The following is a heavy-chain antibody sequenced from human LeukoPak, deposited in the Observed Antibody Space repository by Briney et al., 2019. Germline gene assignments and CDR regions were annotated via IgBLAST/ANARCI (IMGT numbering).Heavy chain of an antibody. Sequence: SETLSLTCTVSGGSISSYYWSWIRQPPKKGLEWIGYIYHSGSTNYTPSLKSRVTISVDTSKNQFSLRLSSVTAADTAVYYCARHLGDNSDYSVDVWGQGTTVTVSS. V-gene: IGHV4-59*01. CDR2: IYHSGST. D-gene: IGHD3-22*01. J-gene: IGHJ6*02. CDR3: ARHLGDNSDYSVDV. CDR1: GGSISSYY.